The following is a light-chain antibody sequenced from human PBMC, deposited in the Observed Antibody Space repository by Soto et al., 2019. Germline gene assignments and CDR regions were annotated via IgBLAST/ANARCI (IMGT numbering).Light chain of an antibody. Sequence: DIQMTQSPSTLSASVGDRVTITCLASHSISIVLAWYQPKPGRAPTLLIYKASTLESGVPSRFSGSGSGTEFTLTISSLQPDEFATYYRQQYSTYPLTFGQGTRLEIK. CDR1: HSISIV. CDR2: KAS. V-gene: IGKV1-5*03. J-gene: IGKJ5*01. CDR3: QQYSTYPLT.